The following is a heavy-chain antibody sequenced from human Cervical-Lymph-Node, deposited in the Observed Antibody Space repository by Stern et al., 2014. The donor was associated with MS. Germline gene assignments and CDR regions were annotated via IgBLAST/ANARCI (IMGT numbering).Heavy chain of an antibody. Sequence: VQLVQSGSELKKPGASVKVSCKASGYTFSTYAMNWVRQAPGPGLEWMGWINTNTGNPTYAQGFTGRFVFSLDTSVSTTYLQINSLKAEDTAVYYCARSFDFWSALYHYQYYGMDVWGLGTTVTVSS. D-gene: IGHD3-3*01. J-gene: IGHJ6*02. CDR3: ARSFDFWSALYHYQYYGMDV. V-gene: IGHV7-4-1*02. CDR2: INTNTGNP. CDR1: GYTFSTYA.